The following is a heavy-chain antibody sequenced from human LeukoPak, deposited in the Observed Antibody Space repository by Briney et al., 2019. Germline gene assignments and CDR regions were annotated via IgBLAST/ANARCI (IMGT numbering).Heavy chain of an antibody. Sequence: GGSLRLSCVASGFAFRNNAMSWVRQAPGKGLEWVSLISDSGGSTNYADSVKGRFTISRDNSNNTLYLQMNTLRAEDTAIYYCASSYGSSAYYPVDYWGQGTLVTVFS. D-gene: IGHD3-22*01. J-gene: IGHJ4*02. CDR3: ASSYGSSAYYPVDY. V-gene: IGHV3-23*01. CDR2: ISDSGGST. CDR1: GFAFRNNA.